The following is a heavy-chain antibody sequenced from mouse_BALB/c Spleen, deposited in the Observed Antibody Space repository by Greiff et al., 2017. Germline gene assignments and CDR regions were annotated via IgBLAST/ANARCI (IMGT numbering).Heavy chain of an antibody. CDR1: GYTFTSYW. V-gene: IGHV1-7*01. CDR3: ARGGYGNYGFAY. CDR2: INPSTGYT. J-gene: IGHJ3*01. D-gene: IGHD2-1*01. Sequence: VQVVESGAELAKPGASVKMSCKASGYTFTSYWMHWVKQRPGQGLEWIGYINPSTGYTEYNQKFKDKATLTADKSSSTAYMQLSSLTSEDSAVYYCARGGYGNYGFAYWGQGTLVTVSA.